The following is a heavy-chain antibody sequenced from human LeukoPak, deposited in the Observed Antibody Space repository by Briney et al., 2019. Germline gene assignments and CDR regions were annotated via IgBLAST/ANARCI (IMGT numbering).Heavy chain of an antibody. CDR1: GYIFITYG. CDR3: ARSPHTLGEQWLVLGYFDY. D-gene: IGHD6-19*01. J-gene: IGHJ4*02. Sequence: ASVKVSCKASGYIFITYGINWVRQAPGQGLEWMGWISPYNGNINYAQKLQGRVTMTTDTSTSTAYMELRSLRSDDTAAYYCARSPHTLGEQWLVLGYFDYWGQGTLVTVSS. V-gene: IGHV1-18*01. CDR2: ISPYNGNI.